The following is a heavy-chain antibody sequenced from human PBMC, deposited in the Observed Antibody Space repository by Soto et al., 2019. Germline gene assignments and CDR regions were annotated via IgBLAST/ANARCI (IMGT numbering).Heavy chain of an antibody. D-gene: IGHD3-3*01. CDR1: GFTFSSHA. J-gene: IGHJ4*02. CDR2: ISYDGSNK. CDR3: ARAPTPYYDFWSGTDY. V-gene: IGHV3-30-3*01. Sequence: PGGSLRLSCAASGFTFSSHAMHWVRQAPGKGLEWVAVISYDGSNKYYADSVKGRFTISRDNSKNTLYLQMNSLRAEDTAVYYCARAPTPYYDFWSGTDYWGQGTLVTVSS.